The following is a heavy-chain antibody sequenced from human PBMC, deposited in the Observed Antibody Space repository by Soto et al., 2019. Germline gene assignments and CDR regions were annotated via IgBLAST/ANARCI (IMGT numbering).Heavy chain of an antibody. D-gene: IGHD6-19*01. V-gene: IGHV2-5*02. CDR3: ARIPKYSNGWYYFDY. J-gene: IGHJ4*01. CDR1: GFSLRTSEVG. CDR2: IYWDNDK. Sequence: SGPTLVNPTQTLTLTCTFSGFSLRTSEVGVGWIRQPPGKALEWLALIYWDNDKRYSPSLENRLTISKDTSKNQVVLTMTNMDPVDAATYYCARIPKYSNGWYYFDYWGHGTLVTVS.